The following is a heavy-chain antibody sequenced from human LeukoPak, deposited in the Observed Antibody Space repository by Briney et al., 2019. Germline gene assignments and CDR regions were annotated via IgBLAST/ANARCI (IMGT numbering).Heavy chain of an antibody. CDR2: ISYDGSNK. J-gene: IGHJ4*02. V-gene: IGHV3-30-3*01. Sequence: GGSLRLSCAASGFTFSSYWMHWVRQAPGKGLEWVAVISYDGSNKYYADSVKGRFTISRDNSKNTLYLQMNSLRAEDTAVYYCARPTTPYSGSYFDYWGQGTLVTVSS. D-gene: IGHD1-26*01. CDR3: ARPTTPYSGSYFDY. CDR1: GFTFSSYW.